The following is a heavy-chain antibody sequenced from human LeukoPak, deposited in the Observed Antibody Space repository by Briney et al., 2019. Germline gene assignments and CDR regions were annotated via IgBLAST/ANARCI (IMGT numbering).Heavy chain of an antibody. J-gene: IGHJ6*03. Sequence: PWASVKVSRMASVYTLPSYDINWVPQATGQGGEWMGWMDRNSGNTGYAQKFRGRVTRTRNTSIITAYMEMSSLRSEDVAVYECARGRAARRGYYYMDVWGKGTTVTVSS. CDR1: VYTLPSYD. V-gene: IGHV1-8*01. CDR3: ARGRAARRGYYYMDV. D-gene: IGHD6-6*01. CDR2: MDRNSGNT.